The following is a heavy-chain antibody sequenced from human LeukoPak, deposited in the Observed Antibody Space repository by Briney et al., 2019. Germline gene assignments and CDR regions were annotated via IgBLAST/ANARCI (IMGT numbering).Heavy chain of an antibody. CDR1: GGSTSSGSYY. CDR3: ARVVPLGAFDI. CDR2: IYTSGST. V-gene: IGHV4-61*02. Sequence: PSETLSLTCTVSGGSTSSGSYYWSWIRKPAGKGLEWIGRIYTSGSTNYNPSLKSRVTISVDTSKNQFSLKLSSVTAADTAVYYCARVVPLGAFDIWGQGTMVTVSS. J-gene: IGHJ3*02.